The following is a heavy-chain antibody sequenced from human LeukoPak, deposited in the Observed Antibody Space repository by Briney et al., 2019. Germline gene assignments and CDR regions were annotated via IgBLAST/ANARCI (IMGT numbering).Heavy chain of an antibody. CDR2: ISYDGSNK. CDR1: GFTFSSYG. D-gene: IGHD3-22*01. V-gene: IGHV3-30*03. Sequence: GGSLRLSCAASGFTFSSYGMHWVRQAPGKGLEWVAVISYDGSNKYYADSVKGRFTISRDNSKNTLYLQMNSLRAEDTAVYYCASAVLVTPRYFDYWSQGTLVTVSS. CDR3: ASAVLVTPRYFDY. J-gene: IGHJ4*02.